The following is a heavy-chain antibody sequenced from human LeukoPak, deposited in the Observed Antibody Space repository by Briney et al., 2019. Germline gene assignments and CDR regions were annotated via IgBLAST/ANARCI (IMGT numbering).Heavy chain of an antibody. CDR3: AKDAFSSSWYDYYYGMDV. V-gene: IGHV3-23*01. Sequence: PGGSLRLSCAASGFTFSSYAMSWVRQAPGKGLEWVSAISGSGGSTYYADSVKGRFTISRDNSKNTLYLQMNSLRAEDTAVYYYAKDAFSSSWYDYYYGMDVWGQGTTVTVSS. D-gene: IGHD6-13*01. CDR2: ISGSGGST. J-gene: IGHJ6*02. CDR1: GFTFSSYA.